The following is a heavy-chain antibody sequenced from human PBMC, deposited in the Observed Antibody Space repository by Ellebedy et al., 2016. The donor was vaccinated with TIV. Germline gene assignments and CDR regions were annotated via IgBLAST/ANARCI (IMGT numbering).Heavy chain of an antibody. CDR3: TRENWYIDY. Sequence: GESLKIYCAASGFTFTTLWMSWVRQAPGKGLEWVANIKQDGSEMFYVDSVKGRFTISRDNAKNSLYLQMNSLRAEDTAVYYCTRENWYIDYWGQGTLVTVSS. V-gene: IGHV3-7*04. D-gene: IGHD1-1*01. CDR2: IKQDGSEM. J-gene: IGHJ4*02. CDR1: GFTFTTLW.